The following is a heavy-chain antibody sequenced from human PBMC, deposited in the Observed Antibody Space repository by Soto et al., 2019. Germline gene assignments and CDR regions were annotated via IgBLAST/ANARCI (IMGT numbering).Heavy chain of an antibody. Sequence: ASVKGSCKAAGYGFSGDGINCVRQAPGQGLEWMGWISGYNGNTNYAEKFQGRVTMTTDTSTTTAYMELWSLRSDDTAVYYCARDHSSSWHDFDYWGQGTLVT. CDR1: GYGFSGDG. V-gene: IGHV1-18*01. D-gene: IGHD6-13*01. J-gene: IGHJ4*02. CDR3: ARDHSSSWHDFDY. CDR2: ISGYNGNT.